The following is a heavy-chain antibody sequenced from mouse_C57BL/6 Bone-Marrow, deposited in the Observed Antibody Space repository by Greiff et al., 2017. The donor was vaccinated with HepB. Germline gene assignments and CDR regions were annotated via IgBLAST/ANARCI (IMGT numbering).Heavy chain of an antibody. CDR3: AELGRGGFDY. CDR2: IYPGDGDT. CDR1: GYAFSSSW. J-gene: IGHJ2*01. D-gene: IGHD4-1*01. Sequence: VQLQESGPELVKPGASVKISCKASGYAFSSSWMNWVKQRPGKGLEWIGRIYPGDGDTNYNGKFKGKATLTADKSSSTAYMQLSSLTSEDSAVYFCAELGRGGFDYWGQGTTLTVSS. V-gene: IGHV1-82*01.